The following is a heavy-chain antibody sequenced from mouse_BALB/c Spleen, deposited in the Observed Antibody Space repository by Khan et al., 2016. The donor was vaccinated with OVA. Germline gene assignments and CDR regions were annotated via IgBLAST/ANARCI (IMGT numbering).Heavy chain of an antibody. Sequence: VQLQQSGAELAKPGASVRMSCKASGYTFTGSWMHWVRQRPGQGLEWIGYIYPTTGYTAYNQKFKDRATLTADKSSNTADMQLTTLTFEDSAGYYCAREITTEFAYWGQGTLLTVSA. D-gene: IGHD2-4*01. J-gene: IGHJ3*01. CDR3: AREITTEFAY. CDR2: IYPTTGYT. CDR1: GYTFTGSW. V-gene: IGHV1-7*01.